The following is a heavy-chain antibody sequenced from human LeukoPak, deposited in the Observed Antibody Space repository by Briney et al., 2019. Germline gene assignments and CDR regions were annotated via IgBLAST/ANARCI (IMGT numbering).Heavy chain of an antibody. CDR1: GFTFDDYG. CDR2: INWNGGST. Sequence: PGGSLRLSCAASGFTFDDYGMSWVRQAPGKGLEWVSGINWNGGSTGYADSVKGRFTISRVNAKNSLYLQMNSLRAEDTALYYCARARRAPMVRGVINWFDPWGQGTLVTVSS. D-gene: IGHD3-10*01. CDR3: ARARRAPMVRGVINWFDP. J-gene: IGHJ5*02. V-gene: IGHV3-20*04.